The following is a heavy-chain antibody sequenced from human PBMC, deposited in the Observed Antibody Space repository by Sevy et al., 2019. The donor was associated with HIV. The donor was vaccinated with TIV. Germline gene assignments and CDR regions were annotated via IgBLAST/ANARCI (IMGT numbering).Heavy chain of an antibody. CDR2: IIPIFGTA. V-gene: IGHV1-69*13. CDR1: GGTFSSYA. D-gene: IGHD3-9*01. CDR3: ARDLKEKGYFRNYYYMDV. Sequence: AAVKVSCKASGGTFSSYAISWVRQAPGQGLEWMGGIIPIFGTANYAQKFQGRVTITADESTSTAYMELSSLRSEDTVVHYCARDLKEKGYFRNYYYMDVWGKGTLVTVSS. J-gene: IGHJ6*03.